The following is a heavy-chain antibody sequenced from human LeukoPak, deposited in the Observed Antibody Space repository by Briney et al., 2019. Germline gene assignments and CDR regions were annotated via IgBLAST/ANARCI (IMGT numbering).Heavy chain of an antibody. CDR2: ISYDGSKE. J-gene: IGHJ5*02. CDR3: VKDSIGRHCSGSSCLTLDP. D-gene: IGHD2-15*01. CDR1: GFTFSSYG. V-gene: IGHV3-30*18. Sequence: PGGSLRLSCAASGFTFSSYGMHWVRQAPGKGLEWVAIISYDGSKEYYADSVKGRFTISRDNSENTLYLQMNSLRPEDTAVYYCVKDSIGRHCSGSSCLTLDPWGQGTLVTVSS.